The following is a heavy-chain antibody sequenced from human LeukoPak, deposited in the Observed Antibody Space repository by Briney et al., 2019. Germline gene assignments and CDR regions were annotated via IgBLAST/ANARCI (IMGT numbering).Heavy chain of an antibody. Sequence: PSETLSLTCTVSGGSLSSYYWSWIRQPPGKGLEWVGYIYYSGSTKYNPSLKRRVSIPVDTSKNQLSLRLSSVTAADTAVYYCARGQKYSYGYRVTELGSGYFDYWGQGTLVTVSS. CDR3: ARGQKYSYGYRVTELGSGYFDY. CDR2: IYYSGST. D-gene: IGHD5-18*01. CDR1: GGSLSSYY. J-gene: IGHJ4*02. V-gene: IGHV4-59*13.